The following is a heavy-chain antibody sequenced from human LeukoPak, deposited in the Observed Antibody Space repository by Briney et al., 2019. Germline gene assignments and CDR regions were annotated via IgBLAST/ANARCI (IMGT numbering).Heavy chain of an antibody. V-gene: IGHV3-74*03. D-gene: IGHD2-2*01. CDR2: INSDESVT. J-gene: IGHJ4*02. CDR1: GFTFSSSW. Sequence: GGSLRLSCAAPGFTFSSSWMQWVRQAPGQGLVWVSRINSDESVTTYTNSVKGRFTISRDNAKNTLYLQMNSLRAEDTAMYYCVRSRFTTSSFDYWGQGTLVTVSS. CDR3: VRSRFTTSSFDY.